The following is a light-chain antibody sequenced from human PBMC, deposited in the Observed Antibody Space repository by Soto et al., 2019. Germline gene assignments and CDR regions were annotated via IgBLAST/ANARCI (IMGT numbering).Light chain of an antibody. V-gene: IGKV1-5*01. CDR2: DAF. J-gene: IGKJ4*01. CDR1: QNINNW. CDR3: QQYHTFPLT. Sequence: DIQMTQSPSTLSASVGDRVTITCRASQNINNWMAWYHQKPGEAPKLLIYDAFSFQTGVPFTFSGSGSGTEFSLTISSLQPDDFGTYYCQQYHTFPLTFGGGTKVEIK.